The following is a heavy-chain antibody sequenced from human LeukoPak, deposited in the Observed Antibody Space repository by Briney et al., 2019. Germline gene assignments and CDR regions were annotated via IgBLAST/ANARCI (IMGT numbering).Heavy chain of an antibody. J-gene: IGHJ4*02. CDR3: ARIAKTCSGGSCYWLFDY. CDR2: IYDSGST. D-gene: IGHD2-15*01. V-gene: IGHV4-39*01. CDR1: GGSISSSSYF. Sequence: PSETLSLTCTVAGGSISSSSYFWGWIRQPPGNGLEWIGSIYDSGSTYYNPSLKSRVTISVDTSKNQFSLKLSSVTAADTAVYFCARIAKTCSGGSCYWLFDYWGQGTLVTVSS.